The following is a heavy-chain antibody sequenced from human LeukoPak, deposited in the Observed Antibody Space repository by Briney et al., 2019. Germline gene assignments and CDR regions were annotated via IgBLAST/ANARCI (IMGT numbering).Heavy chain of an antibody. D-gene: IGHD2-2*01. CDR2: ISGSGDST. V-gene: IGHV3-23*01. J-gene: IGHJ4*02. Sequence: GGSLRLSCAASGFTISSYAMSWVRQAPGKGREWVSTISGSGDSTYYADSVKGRFTISRDNFKNTLYLQMNSLRAEDTAVYYCAKALYVVVVPAAVDYWGQGTLVTVAS. CDR1: GFTISSYA. CDR3: AKALYVVVVPAAVDY.